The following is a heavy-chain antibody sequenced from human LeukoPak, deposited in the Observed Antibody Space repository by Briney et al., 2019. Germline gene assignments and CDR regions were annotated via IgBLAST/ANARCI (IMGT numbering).Heavy chain of an antibody. CDR2: FDPEDGET. V-gene: IGHV1-24*01. CDR1: GYTLTELS. Sequence: ASVKVSCKVSGYTLTELSMHWVRQAPGKGLEWMGGFDPEDGETIYAQKFQGRVTMTEDTSTDTAYMELSSQRSEDTAVYYCATGSPLIRGSYRMNNWFDPWGQGTLVTVSS. D-gene: IGHD1-26*01. J-gene: IGHJ5*02. CDR3: ATGSPLIRGSYRMNNWFDP.